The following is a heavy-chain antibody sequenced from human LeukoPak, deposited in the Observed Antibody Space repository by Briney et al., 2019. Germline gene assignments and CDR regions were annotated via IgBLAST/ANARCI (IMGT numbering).Heavy chain of an antibody. V-gene: IGHV3-30*18. D-gene: IGHD1-1*01. CDR2: ISYDGSRK. J-gene: IGHJ3*02. CDR3: AKYAYNWNAPDGFDM. Sequence: GGSLRLSCAASGLTFSSNSMNWVRQAPGKGLEWVAVISYDGSRKYYGDSVKGRFTISRDNSESTLFLQMNSLRTDDTSVYFCAKYAYNWNAPDGFDMWGQGTMVIVSS. CDR1: GLTFSSNS.